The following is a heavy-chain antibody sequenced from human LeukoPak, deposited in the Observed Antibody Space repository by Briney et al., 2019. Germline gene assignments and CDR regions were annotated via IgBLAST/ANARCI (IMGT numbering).Heavy chain of an antibody. CDR3: ARGRSGYAFDI. J-gene: IGHJ3*02. CDR1: GYTFTNYY. CDR2: INPSGGST. D-gene: IGHD3-22*01. Sequence: GASVKVSCKASGYTFTNYYIHWVRQAPGQGLEWMGIINPSGGSTSYAQKFQGRVTMTRDTSISTAYMELSRLRSDDTAVYYCARGRSGYAFDIWGQGTMVTVSS. V-gene: IGHV1-46*01.